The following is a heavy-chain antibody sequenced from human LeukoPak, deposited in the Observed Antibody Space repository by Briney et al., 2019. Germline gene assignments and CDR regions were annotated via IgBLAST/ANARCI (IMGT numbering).Heavy chain of an antibody. V-gene: IGHV3-23*01. CDR3: AKGRNEDGDAALNY. CDR1: GFTFSSYA. CDR2: ISGSGGNT. D-gene: IGHD4-17*01. Sequence: GWSLRLSCAASGFTFSSYAMSWVRQAPGKGLEWVSSISGSGGNTFYADSVKGRFTISRDNSKNTLYLQMNSLSAEDTAAYHCAKGRNEDGDAALNYWGQGTLVAVSS. J-gene: IGHJ4*02.